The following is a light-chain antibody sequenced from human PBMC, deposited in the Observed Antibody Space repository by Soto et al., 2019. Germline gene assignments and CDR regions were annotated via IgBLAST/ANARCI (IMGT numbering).Light chain of an antibody. Sequence: DIQMTQSPSTLSASVGDRVTITCRASQSVSRGLAWYQQKPGKAPKLPIYKASTLESGVPSRFSGSGSGTEFTLAISSLQPDDSATYYCQQYNDNWTFGQGTKVDIK. J-gene: IGKJ1*01. CDR3: QQYNDNWT. CDR2: KAS. V-gene: IGKV1-5*03. CDR1: QSVSRG.